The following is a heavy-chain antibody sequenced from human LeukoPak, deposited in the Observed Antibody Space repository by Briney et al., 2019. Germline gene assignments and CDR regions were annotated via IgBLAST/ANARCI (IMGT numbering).Heavy chain of an antibody. CDR3: TRDHSYYYDSSGLNYYSGMDV. CDR1: GFIFGDYS. V-gene: IGHV3-49*04. CDR2: IRSKAYGGTT. D-gene: IGHD3-22*01. Sequence: GGSLRLSCTAAGFIFGDYSISWVRQAPGKGLECVGFIRSKAYGGTTEYAASVKGRFTISRDDSKSIAYLQMNSMKTEDTAVYYCTRDHSYYYDSSGLNYYSGMDVWGQGTTVTVSS. J-gene: IGHJ6*02.